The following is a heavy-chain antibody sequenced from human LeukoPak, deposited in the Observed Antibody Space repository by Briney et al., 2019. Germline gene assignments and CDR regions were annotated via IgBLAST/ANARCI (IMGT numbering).Heavy chain of an antibody. V-gene: IGHV4-59*08. Sequence: PSETLSLTCTVSGGSISSYYWSWIRQPPGEGLEWIGYIYYSGSTNYNPSLKSRVTISVDTSKNQFSLKLSSVTAADTAVYYCARGPRAYMDVWGKGTTVTVSS. J-gene: IGHJ6*03. CDR2: IYYSGST. CDR1: GGSISSYY. CDR3: ARGPRAYMDV.